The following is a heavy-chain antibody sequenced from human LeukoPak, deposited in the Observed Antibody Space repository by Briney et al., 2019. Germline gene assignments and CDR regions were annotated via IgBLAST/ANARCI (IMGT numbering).Heavy chain of an antibody. CDR1: GYTFTSYT. J-gene: IGHJ6*03. CDR2: INPNSGGT. V-gene: IGHV1-2*02. CDR3: ARGGDYPEWDYYYMDV. D-gene: IGHD4-17*01. Sequence: GASVKVSCKASGYTFTSYTMNWVRQAPGQGLEWMGWINPNSGGTNYAQKFQGRVTMTRDTSISTAYMELSRLRSDDTAVYYCARGGDYPEWDYYYMDVWGKGTTVTVSS.